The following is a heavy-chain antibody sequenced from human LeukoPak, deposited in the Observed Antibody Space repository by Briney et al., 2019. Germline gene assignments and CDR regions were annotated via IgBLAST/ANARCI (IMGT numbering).Heavy chain of an antibody. D-gene: IGHD3-10*01. CDR1: GFTFSSSA. J-gene: IGHJ6*03. V-gene: IGHV3-23*01. Sequence: GGSLRLSCAASGFTFSSSAMSWVRQAPGKGLEWASAISGSGGSTYYADSVKGRFTISRDNSKNTLYLQMNSLRAEDTAVYYCARVGWTMVRGAPYYYYYMDVWGKGTTVTISS. CDR3: ARVGWTMVRGAPYYYYYMDV. CDR2: ISGSGGST.